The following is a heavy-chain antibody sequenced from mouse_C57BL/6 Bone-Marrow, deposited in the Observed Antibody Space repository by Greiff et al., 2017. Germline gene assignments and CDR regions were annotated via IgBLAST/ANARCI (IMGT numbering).Heavy chain of an antibody. CDR1: GYTFTSYW. J-gene: IGHJ4*01. CDR2: INPSNGGT. Sequence: VQLQQPGTELVKPGASVKLSCKASGYTFTSYWMHWVKQRPGQGLEWIGNINPSNGGTNYNEKFKSKATLTVDKSSSTAYMQLSSLTSEDSAVYYCAREGEAQAAAMDYWGQGTSVTVSS. D-gene: IGHD3-2*02. CDR3: AREGEAQAAAMDY. V-gene: IGHV1-53*01.